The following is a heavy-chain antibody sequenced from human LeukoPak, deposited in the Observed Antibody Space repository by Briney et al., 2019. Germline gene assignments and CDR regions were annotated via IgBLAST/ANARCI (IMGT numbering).Heavy chain of an antibody. CDR2: INYSGST. J-gene: IGHJ6*03. V-gene: IGHV4-59*01. CDR1: GGSISSYY. CDR3: ARDVDDDYYLDV. Sequence: SETLSLTCTVSGGSISSYYWSWIRQPPGKGLEWIGYINYSGSTNYNPSLKSRVTMSVDTSKNQFSLRLTSVTAADTAVYYCARDVDDDYYLDVWGKGTTVTVSS. D-gene: IGHD2-15*01.